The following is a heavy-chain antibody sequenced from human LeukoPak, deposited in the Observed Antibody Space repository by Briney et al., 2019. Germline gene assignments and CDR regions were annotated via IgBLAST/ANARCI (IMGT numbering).Heavy chain of an antibody. V-gene: IGHV1-8*01. CDR3: ARRSGSSGYYAFDY. Sequence: RASVKVSCKASGYTFTSYDINWVRQATGQGLEWMGWMNPNSGNTGYAQKFQGRVTMTRNTSISTAYMELSSLRSEDTAVYYCARRSGSSGYYAFDYWGQGTLVTVSS. J-gene: IGHJ4*02. CDR1: GYTFTSYD. D-gene: IGHD3-22*01. CDR2: MNPNSGNT.